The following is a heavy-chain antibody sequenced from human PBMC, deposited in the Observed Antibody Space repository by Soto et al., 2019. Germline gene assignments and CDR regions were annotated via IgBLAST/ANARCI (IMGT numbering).Heavy chain of an antibody. CDR3: AGHRGGSGYYFGMDV. D-gene: IGHD1-26*01. Sequence: QVQLVQSGAEVKKPGSSVKVSCKASGGTFSSYAISWVRQAPGQGLEWLGGIIPIFGTANYAQKFQGRVMMTAAAATSTAFMDLSGPRSEDTAVYYCAGHRGGSGYYFGMDVWGQGATVTVAS. V-gene: IGHV1-69*12. CDR2: IIPIFGTA. J-gene: IGHJ6*02. CDR1: GGTFSSYA.